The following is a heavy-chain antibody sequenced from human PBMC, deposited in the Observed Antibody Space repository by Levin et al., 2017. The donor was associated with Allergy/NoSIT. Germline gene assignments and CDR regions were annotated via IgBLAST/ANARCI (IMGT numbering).Heavy chain of an antibody. CDR2: INHSGST. CDR1: GGSFSGYY. CDR3: ARKDYNWFDP. V-gene: IGHV4-34*01. Sequence: SETLSLTCAVYGGSFSGYYWSWIRQPPGKGLEWIGEINHSGSTNYNPSLKSRVTISVDTSKNQFSLKLSSVTAADTAVYYCARKDYNWFDPWGQGTLVTVSS. J-gene: IGHJ5*02.